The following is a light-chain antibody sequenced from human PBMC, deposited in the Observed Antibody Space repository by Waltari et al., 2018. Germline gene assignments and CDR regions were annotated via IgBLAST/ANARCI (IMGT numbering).Light chain of an antibody. CDR3: QHGYGTPFT. CDR1: ENVNNH. CDR2: KAS. V-gene: IGKV1-39*01. J-gene: IGKJ3*01. Sequence: DIQMTQSPSSLSASVGDRVTITCRASENVNNHLNWYQQKPGKAPKLLIYKASTLQSGVPSRFSGSGSGTDYTFTISSLQSEDVATYYCQHGYGTPFTFGPGTKLDIK.